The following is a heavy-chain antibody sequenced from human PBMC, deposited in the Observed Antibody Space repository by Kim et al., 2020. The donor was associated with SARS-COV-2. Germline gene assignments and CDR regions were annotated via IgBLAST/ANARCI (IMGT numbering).Heavy chain of an antibody. J-gene: IGHJ4*02. CDR2: IYSGGRT. CDR3: ARELYDSVSCLDY. D-gene: IGHD3-10*01. V-gene: IGHV3-53*01. CDR1: GFTVSDNY. Sequence: GGSLRLSCAASGFTVSDNYMNWVRQAPGKGLEWVSVIYSGGRTYYADSVKGRFTIFRDSSKNTLYLQMDSLRAEDTAVYYCARELYDSVSCLDYWGQGTLVTVSS.